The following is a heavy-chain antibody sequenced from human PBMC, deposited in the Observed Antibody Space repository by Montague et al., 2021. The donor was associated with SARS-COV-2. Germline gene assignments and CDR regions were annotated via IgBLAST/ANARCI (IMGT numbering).Heavy chain of an antibody. Sequence: SEILSLTCTVSGGSISSSTYYWAWIRQPPGKGLEWIGSIYYRGSTYYNPSLKSRVFISVDTSKKQLSLTLTSVTAADTAVYYCATQEDPSGWIPGPFDFWGQGTLLSVSS. J-gene: IGHJ4*02. D-gene: IGHD6-19*01. CDR2: IYYRGST. V-gene: IGHV4-39*01. CDR3: ATQEDPSGWIPGPFDF. CDR1: GGSISSSTYY.